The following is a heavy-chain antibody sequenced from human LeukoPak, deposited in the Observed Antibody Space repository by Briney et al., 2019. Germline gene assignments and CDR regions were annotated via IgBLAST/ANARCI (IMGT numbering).Heavy chain of an antibody. Sequence: SETLSLTCTVSGGSISSSSYYWGWIRQPPGKGLEWIGSIYYSGSTYYNPSLKSRVTISVDTSKNQFSLKLSSVTAADTAVYYCARHGFYYFDYWGQGTLVTVSS. V-gene: IGHV4-39*01. J-gene: IGHJ4*02. CDR1: GGSISSSSYY. D-gene: IGHD5-12*01. CDR3: ARHGFYYFDY. CDR2: IYYSGST.